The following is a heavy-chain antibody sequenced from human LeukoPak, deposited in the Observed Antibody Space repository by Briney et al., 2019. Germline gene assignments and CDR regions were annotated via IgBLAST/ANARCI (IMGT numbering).Heavy chain of an antibody. CDR3: AKDHFRYCSGGSCSEPIDY. CDR1: GFTLSSYV. J-gene: IGHJ4*02. CDR2: ISGSGGST. Sequence: GSLRLSCAASGFTLSSYVMSWVRQAPGKGLEWVSAISGSGGSTYYADSVKGRFTISRDNSKNTLYLQMNSLRAEDTAVYYCAKDHFRYCSGGSCSEPIDYWGQGTLVTVSS. V-gene: IGHV3-23*01. D-gene: IGHD2-15*01.